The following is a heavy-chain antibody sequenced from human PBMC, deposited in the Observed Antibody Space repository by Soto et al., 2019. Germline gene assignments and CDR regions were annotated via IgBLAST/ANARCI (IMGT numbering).Heavy chain of an antibody. Sequence: QLQLQESGPGLVKSSETLSLTCSVSGASVSSSHYWGWIRQPPGKGLAWIGSVSYSGSPYYSPSFKSRITVSVDTSNNQFTRRVRSVTATDTAVYFCARHYNTGAFFDYWGQGKLVTVSS. D-gene: IGHD1-20*01. CDR2: VSYSGSP. J-gene: IGHJ4*02. CDR1: GASVSSSHY. V-gene: IGHV4-39*01. CDR3: ARHYNTGAFFDY.